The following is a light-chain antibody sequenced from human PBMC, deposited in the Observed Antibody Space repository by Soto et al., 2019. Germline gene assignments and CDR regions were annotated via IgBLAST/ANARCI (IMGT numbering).Light chain of an antibody. CDR3: FSYAGSPTSYV. CDR1: SCDVGTYNL. V-gene: IGLV2-23*01. J-gene: IGLJ1*01. CDR2: EGS. Sequence: QSVLPQPASVSGSPGQSITFSCTVASCDVGTYNLVSWYQQHPNKAPKFIIYEGSKRPSGVSDRFSGSQSGNTASLTISGLQADDEADYYCFSYAGSPTSYVFGSGTKLTVL.